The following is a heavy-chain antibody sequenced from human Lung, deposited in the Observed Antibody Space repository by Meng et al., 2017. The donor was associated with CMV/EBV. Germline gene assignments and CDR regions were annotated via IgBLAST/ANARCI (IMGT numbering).Heavy chain of an antibody. CDR1: SGSFTDSY. V-gene: IGHV4-34*01. Sequence: SETLSLTCAVYSGSFTDSYWTWIRQFPGKGPEWIGEINHSGSVRYNPSLESRVSISADTSKNQFSLNLRSVTAADSAIYFCARRSWSSSSGYHSFVDSWGQETLVTVSS. J-gene: IGHJ5*01. CDR3: ARRSWSSSSGYHSFVDS. D-gene: IGHD3-22*01. CDR2: INHSGSV.